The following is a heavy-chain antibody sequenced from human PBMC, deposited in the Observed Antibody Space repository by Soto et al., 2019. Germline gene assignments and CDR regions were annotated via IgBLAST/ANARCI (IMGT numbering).Heavy chain of an antibody. J-gene: IGHJ4*02. D-gene: IGHD3-10*01. Sequence: SLKVSCKASGGTFSIYAISWVRQAPGQGLEWMGGIIPIFGTANYAQKFQGRVTITADESTSTAYMELSSLRSEDTAAYYCARDRGSYYADYWGQGTLVTVSS. CDR3: ARDRGSYYADY. V-gene: IGHV1-69*13. CDR1: GGTFSIYA. CDR2: IIPIFGTA.